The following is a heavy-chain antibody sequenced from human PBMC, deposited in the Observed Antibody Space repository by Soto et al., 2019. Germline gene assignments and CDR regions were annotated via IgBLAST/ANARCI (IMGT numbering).Heavy chain of an antibody. CDR2: ISYDGSNK. V-gene: IGHV3-30-3*01. CDR1: GFTFSSYA. CDR3: ARNSRIAAPSQYYYGMDV. Sequence: GGSLRLSCAASGFTFSSYAMHWVRQAPGKGLEWVAVISYDGSNKYYADSVKGRFTISRDNSKNTLYLQMNSLRAEDTAVYYCARNSRIAAPSQYYYGMDVWGQGTTVTVSS. D-gene: IGHD6-6*01. J-gene: IGHJ6*02.